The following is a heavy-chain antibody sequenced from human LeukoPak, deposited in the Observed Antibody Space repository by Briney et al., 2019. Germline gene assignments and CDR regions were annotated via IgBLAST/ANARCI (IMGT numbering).Heavy chain of an antibody. V-gene: IGHV4-34*01. J-gene: IGHJ4*02. CDR1: GVSFSGYY. Sequence: SETLCLSCAVSGVSFSGYYWSWVRQPPGKGLEWVGDINHSGSTNYTASLKGRFTMSGDTSKNPFSLQLSSLSAEDTAVYFCARARLHYYNDRSDYHDFQYWGQGTPVTVSS. CDR2: INHSGST. D-gene: IGHD3-22*01. CDR3: ARARLHYYNDRSDYHDFQY.